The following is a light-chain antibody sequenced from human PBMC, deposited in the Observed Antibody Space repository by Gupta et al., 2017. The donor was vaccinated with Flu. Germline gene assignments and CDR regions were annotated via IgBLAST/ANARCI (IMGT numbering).Light chain of an antibody. CDR3: QQAKRVPYT. CDR1: QDSSSW. Sequence: PSSETATVGDRVTMTCRASQDSSSWLAWYQQKPGTAPKLLIYAASSLQSGVPARFGGSGSGTDFTLKISSLQAEDVATYYCQQAKRVPYTFGQGTKVEIK. CDR2: AAS. V-gene: IGKV1-12*01. J-gene: IGKJ2*01.